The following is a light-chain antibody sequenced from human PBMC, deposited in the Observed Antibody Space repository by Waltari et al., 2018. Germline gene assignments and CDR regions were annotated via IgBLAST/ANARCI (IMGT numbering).Light chain of an antibody. CDR2: HDT. J-gene: IGLJ2*01. V-gene: IGLV3-1*01. CDR1: DLEDYY. Sequence: SYKLTQPPSLSVSPGQTASITCSGDDLEDYYVAWYPQRPGQSPVLLLYHDTKRPSGIPERFSGSNSGNTATLTIRETQTIDDADYYCQAWDNSAVVFGGGTTLTVL. CDR3: QAWDNSAVV.